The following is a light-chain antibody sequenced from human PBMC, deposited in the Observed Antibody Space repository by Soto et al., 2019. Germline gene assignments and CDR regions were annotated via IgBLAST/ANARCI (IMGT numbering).Light chain of an antibody. CDR1: RGDVGTYNL. J-gene: IGLJ2*01. CDR2: EDT. V-gene: IGLV2-23*01. CDR3: CSYAGSYTLI. Sequence: QSALTQPASVSGSPGQSTTISCIGTRGDVGTYNLVSWYQQHPDKAPKLIIYEDTKRPSGVSSRFSGSKSGNTASLTISGLQAEDAADYYCCSYAGSYTLIFGGGTQLTVL.